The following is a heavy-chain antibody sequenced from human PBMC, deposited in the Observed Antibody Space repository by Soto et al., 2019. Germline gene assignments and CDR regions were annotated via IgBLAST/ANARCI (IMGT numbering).Heavy chain of an antibody. CDR3: ARARWSYALDY. J-gene: IGHJ4*02. V-gene: IGHV1-18*01. D-gene: IGHD1-26*01. CDR1: GYTFTSYG. CDR2: ISANNGNA. Sequence: QVQLVQSGAEVKKPGASVKVSCKASGYTFTSYGISWVRQATGQGLEWMGWISANNGNANYTQKLQGRVTMTTDTATSTAYMELRSLRSDDRAVYYCARARWSYALDYWGQGSLVTVSS.